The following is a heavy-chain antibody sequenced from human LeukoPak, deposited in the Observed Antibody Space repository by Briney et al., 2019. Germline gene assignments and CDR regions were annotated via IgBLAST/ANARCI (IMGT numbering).Heavy chain of an antibody. D-gene: IGHD6-13*01. Sequence: GGSLRLSCAASGFTFSSYGMSWVRQAPGKGLEWVSAISGSGGSTYYADSVKGRFTISRDNSKNTLYLQMNSLRAEDTAVHYCAKGEVAAAGKLGYWGQGTLVTVSS. J-gene: IGHJ4*02. V-gene: IGHV3-23*01. CDR2: ISGSGGST. CDR3: AKGEVAAAGKLGY. CDR1: GFTFSSYG.